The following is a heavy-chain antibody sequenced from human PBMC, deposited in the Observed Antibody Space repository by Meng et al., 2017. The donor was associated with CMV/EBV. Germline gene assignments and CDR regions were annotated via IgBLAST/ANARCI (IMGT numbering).Heavy chain of an antibody. D-gene: IGHD3-22*01. CDR1: GFTFSNYS. J-gene: IGHJ6*02. Sequence: GESLKISCAASGFTFSNYSMNWVRQAPGKGLEWVSSISSSSSYIYYADSVKGRFTISRDNAKNSLYLQMNSLRAEDTAVYYCARYPFGSHVYDSSGYGMDVWGQGTTVTVSS. CDR2: ISSSSSYI. V-gene: IGHV3-21*01. CDR3: ARYPFGSHVYDSSGYGMDV.